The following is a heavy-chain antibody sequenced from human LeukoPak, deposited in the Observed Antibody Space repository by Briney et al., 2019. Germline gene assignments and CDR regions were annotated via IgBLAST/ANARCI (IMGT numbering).Heavy chain of an antibody. CDR2: IWYDGSNE. V-gene: IGHV3-33*01. Sequence: PGGSLRLSCAVSGFSFSSYGMHWVRQAPGKGLEWVAVIWYDGSNENYADSVKGRFTISRDNSKNTLYIQMNSLRAEDTAVYFCARGSNSGFSIDNWGQGTLVTVSS. CDR3: ARGSNSGFSIDN. D-gene: IGHD2/OR15-2a*01. CDR1: GFSFSSYG. J-gene: IGHJ4*02.